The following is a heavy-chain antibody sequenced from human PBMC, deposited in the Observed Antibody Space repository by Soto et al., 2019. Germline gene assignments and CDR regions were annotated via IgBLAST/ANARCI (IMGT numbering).Heavy chain of an antibody. J-gene: IGHJ4*02. V-gene: IGHV1-8*01. CDR1: GYTFTSYD. D-gene: IGHD6-13*01. CDR3: VREASSSWYGFDS. CDR2: MNPSDGSI. Sequence: GASVKVSCKASGYTFTSYDINWVRQATGQGLEWMGWMNPSDGSISYAQKFQGRVTMTRYTSTSTVYMELSSLRSEDTAVYYCVREASSSWYGFDSWGRGTQVTVSS.